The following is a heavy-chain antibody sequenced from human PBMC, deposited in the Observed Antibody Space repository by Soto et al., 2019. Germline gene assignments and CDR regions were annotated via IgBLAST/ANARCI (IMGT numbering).Heavy chain of an antibody. D-gene: IGHD1-26*01. CDR3: ARDGVGRFWFDP. J-gene: IGHJ5*02. CDR1: GGSFSGYY. Sequence: LETLSLTCAVYGGSFSGYYLSWIRQPPGKGLEWIGEINHSGSTNYNPSLKSRVTISVDTSKNQFSLKLSSVTAADTAVYYCARDGVGRFWFDPWGQGTLVTVSS. CDR2: INHSGST. V-gene: IGHV4-34*01.